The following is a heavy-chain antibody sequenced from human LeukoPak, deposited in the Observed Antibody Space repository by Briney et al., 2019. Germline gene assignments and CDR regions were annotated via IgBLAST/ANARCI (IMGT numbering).Heavy chain of an antibody. V-gene: IGHV4-39*01. J-gene: IGHJ4*02. CDR3: ATLLRYGDY. CDR1: GGSIRSSYYY. CDR2: IYDSGST. D-gene: IGHD2-15*01. Sequence: SETLSLTCTVSGGSIRSSYYYWGWIRQPPGKGLEWIGSIYDSGSTYYNPSLKSRVTISVDTSKNQFSLKLSSVTAADTAVYYCATLLRYGDYWGQGTLVTVSS.